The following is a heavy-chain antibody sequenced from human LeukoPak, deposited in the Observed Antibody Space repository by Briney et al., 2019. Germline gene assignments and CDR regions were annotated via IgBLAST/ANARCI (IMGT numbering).Heavy chain of an antibody. D-gene: IGHD5-12*01. CDR3: ARDSGYDQDFQH. J-gene: IGHJ1*01. V-gene: IGHV3-48*04. CDR2: ISSSSSTI. CDR1: GFTIDNYA. Sequence: GGSLRLSCTASGFTIDNYAMNWVRQAPGKGLEWVSYISSSSSTIYYADSVKGRFTISRDNAKNSLYLQMNSLRAEDTAVYYCARDSGYDQDFQHWGQGTLVTVSS.